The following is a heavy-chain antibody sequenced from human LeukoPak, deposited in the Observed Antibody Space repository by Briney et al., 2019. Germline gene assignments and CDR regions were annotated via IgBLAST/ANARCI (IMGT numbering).Heavy chain of an antibody. CDR3: ARTPVY. Sequence: SETLALPCTVSGYSLSSGYYWGWIRQPPGKGLEWIGWIYHSGCTYYNPPLKSRVTIQVDTPENQLSLKLSSVTAADTDVYYCARTPVYWGQGTLVTVSS. CDR1: GYSLSSGYY. J-gene: IGHJ4*02. D-gene: IGHD2-15*01. CDR2: IYHSGCT. V-gene: IGHV4-38-2*02.